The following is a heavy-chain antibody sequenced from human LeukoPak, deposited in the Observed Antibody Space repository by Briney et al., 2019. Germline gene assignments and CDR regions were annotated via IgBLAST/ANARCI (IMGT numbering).Heavy chain of an antibody. CDR1: GFTFSSYS. Sequence: PGGSLRLSCAASGFTFSSYSMNWVRQAPGKGLEWVSYISSSSSTIYYVDSVKGRFTISRDNAKNSLYLQMNSLRAEDTAVYYCARDRDGSGSYYGEIDYWGQGTLVTVSS. V-gene: IGHV3-48*01. CDR2: ISSSSSTI. D-gene: IGHD3-10*01. J-gene: IGHJ4*02. CDR3: ARDRDGSGSYYGEIDY.